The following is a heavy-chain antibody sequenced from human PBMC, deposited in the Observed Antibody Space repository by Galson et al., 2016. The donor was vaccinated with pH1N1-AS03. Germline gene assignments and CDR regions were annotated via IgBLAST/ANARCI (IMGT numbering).Heavy chain of an antibody. CDR3: ARQVRDGYNDYFDY. Sequence: QSGAEVKKPGESLKISCKTSGYIFTSYWVAWVRHMPGKGLEWMGIIYPGGSDTRYSPSFQGQVTISADRSINTAYLQWSSLMASDTAIYYCARQVRDGYNDYFDYWGQGILVTVSS. CDR1: GYIFTSYW. V-gene: IGHV5-51*01. D-gene: IGHD5-24*01. CDR2: IYPGGSDT. J-gene: IGHJ4*02.